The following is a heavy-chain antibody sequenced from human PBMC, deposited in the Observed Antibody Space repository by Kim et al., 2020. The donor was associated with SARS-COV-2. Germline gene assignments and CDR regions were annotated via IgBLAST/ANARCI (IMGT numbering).Heavy chain of an antibody. CDR2: ISGSGGST. CDR1: GFTFSSYA. J-gene: IGHJ4*01. V-gene: IGHV3-23*01. CDR3: AKRDVPYCSGGSCYSQAHDY. D-gene: IGHD2-15*01. Sequence: GGSLRLSCAASGFTFSSYAMSWVRQAPGKGLEWVSAISGSGGSTDYAESVKGRYTIARDNSKNTLYLQMNSLRAEDTAVYYCAKRDVPYCSGGSCYSQAHDYWGHGTLVTVSS.